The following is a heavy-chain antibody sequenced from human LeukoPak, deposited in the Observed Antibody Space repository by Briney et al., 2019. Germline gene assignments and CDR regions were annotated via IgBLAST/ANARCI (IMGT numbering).Heavy chain of an antibody. Sequence: SETLSLTCTVSGGSISSSSYYWGWIRQPPGKGLEWIGSIYYSGSTYYNPSLNSRVTISVDTSKNQFSLKLTSVTAADTAVYYCARGSEVFVYVFDYWGQGTLVTVSS. J-gene: IGHJ4*02. CDR2: IYYSGST. CDR3: ARGSEVFVYVFDY. D-gene: IGHD3-16*01. V-gene: IGHV4-39*07. CDR1: GGSISSSSYY.